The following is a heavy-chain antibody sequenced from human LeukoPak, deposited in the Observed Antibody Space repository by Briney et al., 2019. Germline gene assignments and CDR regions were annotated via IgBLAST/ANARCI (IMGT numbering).Heavy chain of an antibody. Sequence: GGSLRLSCAASGFTFSSYGMHWVRQAPGKGLEWVAVIWYDGSNKYYADSVKGRFTISRDNSKNTLYLQMNSLRAEDTAVYYCARGPRWRAAFGIWGQGTMVTVSS. CDR2: IWYDGSNK. V-gene: IGHV3-33*01. CDR3: ARGPRWRAAFGI. J-gene: IGHJ3*02. CDR1: GFTFSSYG. D-gene: IGHD4-23*01.